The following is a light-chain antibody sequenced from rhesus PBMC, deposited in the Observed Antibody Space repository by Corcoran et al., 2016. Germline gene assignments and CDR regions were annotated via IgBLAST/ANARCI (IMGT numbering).Light chain of an antibody. J-gene: IGKJ1*01. V-gene: IGKV1-44*01. CDR3: QQHDSHPWT. Sequence: DIQMTQSPSSLSASVGDRVTITCRASQTLSSFLAWYQQKPGKVPKLLIHGASRLESGVPSRFSGSGSGTEFTLTVSSLQPEDFATYYCQQHDSHPWTFSQGTKVEIK. CDR2: GAS. CDR1: QTLSSF.